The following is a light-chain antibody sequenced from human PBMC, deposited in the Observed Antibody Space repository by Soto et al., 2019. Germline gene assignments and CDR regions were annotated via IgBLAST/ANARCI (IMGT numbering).Light chain of an antibody. CDR2: HAS. CDR3: QQYNSYSQP. J-gene: IGKJ1*01. V-gene: IGKV1-5*01. Sequence: DIQMTQSPSTLPASVGDRVTITCRASQSISNWLAWYQQKPGTATKVLIYHASNLQSGVPSRLSGSGSGTEFSLTINSLQPDDFATYYCQQYNSYSQPFRQGTKVDIX. CDR1: QSISNW.